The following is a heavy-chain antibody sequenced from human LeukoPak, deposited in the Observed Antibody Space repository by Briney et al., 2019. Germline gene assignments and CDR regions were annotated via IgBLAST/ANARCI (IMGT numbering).Heavy chain of an antibody. Sequence: GESLKISCKGSGYSFSTYWIGWLRQMPGKGLEWMGIISPRDSDTRYSLSFQGQVTTSADKSISTPYPQWSSLKASDTAMYYCARHTSYGSDFWGQGTLVTVSS. CDR1: GYSFSTYW. CDR3: ARHTSYGSDF. CDR2: ISPRDSDT. J-gene: IGHJ4*02. V-gene: IGHV5-51*01. D-gene: IGHD3-10*01.